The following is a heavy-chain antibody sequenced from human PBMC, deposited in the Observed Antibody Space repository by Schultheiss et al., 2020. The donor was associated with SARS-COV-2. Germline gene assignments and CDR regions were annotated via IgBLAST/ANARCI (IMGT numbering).Heavy chain of an antibody. D-gene: IGHD3-16*01. CDR3: AKDLEENRGLIDAFDI. Sequence: GGSLRLSCAASGFTFSDYYMSWIRQAPGKGLEWVSAISGSGGSTYYADSVKGRLTISRDNAKNTLYLQMNSLRAEDTAVYYCAKDLEENRGLIDAFDIWGQGTMVTVSS. CDR1: GFTFSDYY. V-gene: IGHV3-23*01. J-gene: IGHJ3*02. CDR2: ISGSGGST.